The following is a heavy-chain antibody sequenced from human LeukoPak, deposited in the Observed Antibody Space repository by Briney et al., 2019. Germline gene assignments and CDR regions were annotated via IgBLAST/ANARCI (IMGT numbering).Heavy chain of an antibody. CDR2: INWNGDST. CDR1: GFTFSSYS. Sequence: PGGSLRLSCAASGFTFSSYSVNWVRHAPGKGLERVSGINWNGDSTGYADSVKGRFTISRDNTKNSLYLQMNSLRAEDTALYFCARCGNPNYYYIYMDVWGKGTTVTVSS. V-gene: IGHV3-20*04. J-gene: IGHJ6*03. D-gene: IGHD4-23*01. CDR3: ARCGNPNYYYIYMDV.